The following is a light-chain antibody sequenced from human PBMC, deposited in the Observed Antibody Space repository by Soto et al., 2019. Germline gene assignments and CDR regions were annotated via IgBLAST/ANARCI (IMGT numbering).Light chain of an antibody. V-gene: IGKV3-15*01. CDR3: QQYNNWPPYT. Sequence: ETVMTQSPATLSASPGERATLSCRASQTIANNLAWYQQRPGQAPRLLIYGASTRATGIPARFSGSGSGTEFTLTISSLQSEDSAIYYCQQYNNWPPYTFGQGTKLEIK. J-gene: IGKJ2*01. CDR1: QTIANN. CDR2: GAS.